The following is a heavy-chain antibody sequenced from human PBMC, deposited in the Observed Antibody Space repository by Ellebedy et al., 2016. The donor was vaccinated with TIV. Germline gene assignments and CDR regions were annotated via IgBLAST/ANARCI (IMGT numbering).Heavy chain of an antibody. CDR3: AVGRPSVAGLYYFDY. J-gene: IGHJ4*02. Sequence: ASVKVSCKASGGTFSSYAISWVRQAPGQGLEWMGRIIPILGIANYAQKFQGRVTITADKSTRTAYMELSSLRSEDTAVYYCAVGRPSVAGLYYFDYWGQGTLVTVSS. CDR2: IIPILGIA. V-gene: IGHV1-69*04. D-gene: IGHD6-19*01. CDR1: GGTFSSYA.